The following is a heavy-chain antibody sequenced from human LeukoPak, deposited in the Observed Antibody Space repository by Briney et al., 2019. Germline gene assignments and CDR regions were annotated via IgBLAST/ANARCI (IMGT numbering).Heavy chain of an antibody. V-gene: IGHV1-24*01. J-gene: IGHJ4*02. CDR3: ATVKTMVRGVIIISYFDY. CDR2: FDPEDGET. D-gene: IGHD3-10*01. Sequence: ASVKVSCKVSGYTLTELSMHWVRQAPGKGLEWMGGFDPEDGETIYAQKFQGRVTMTEDTSTDTAYMELSSLRSEDTAVYYCATVKTMVRGVIIISYFDYWGQGTLVTVSS. CDR1: GYTLTELS.